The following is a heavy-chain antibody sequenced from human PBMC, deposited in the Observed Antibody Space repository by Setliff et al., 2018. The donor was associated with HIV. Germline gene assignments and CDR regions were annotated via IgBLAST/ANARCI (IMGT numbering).Heavy chain of an antibody. J-gene: IGHJ5*02. Sequence: ASVKVSCKASGYTFTGYYMHWVRQAPGQGLEWMGRINPNSGGTNYAQKFQGRVTMTRDTSISTAYMELSRLRSDDTAVYYCARADVSYYGSGSYLNWFDPWGHGTLVTVSS. V-gene: IGHV1-2*06. CDR3: ARADVSYYGSGSYLNWFDP. D-gene: IGHD3-10*01. CDR1: GYTFTGYY. CDR2: INPNSGGT.